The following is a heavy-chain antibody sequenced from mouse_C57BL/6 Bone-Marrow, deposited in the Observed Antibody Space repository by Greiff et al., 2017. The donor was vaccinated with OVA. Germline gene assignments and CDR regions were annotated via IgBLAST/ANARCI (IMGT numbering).Heavy chain of an antibody. J-gene: IGHJ2*01. CDR3: ARQGEGYCFDY. D-gene: IGHD2-3*01. Sequence: EVMLVESGGGLVQPGGSLKLSCAASGFTFSDYYMYWVRQTPEKRLEWVAYISNGGGSTYYPDTVKGRFTISRDNAKNTLYLQMSRLKSEDTAMYYCARQGEGYCFDYWGQGTTLTVSS. V-gene: IGHV5-12*01. CDR1: GFTFSDYY. CDR2: ISNGGGST.